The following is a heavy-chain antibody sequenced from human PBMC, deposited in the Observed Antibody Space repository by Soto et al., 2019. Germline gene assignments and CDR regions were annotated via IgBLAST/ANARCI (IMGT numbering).Heavy chain of an antibody. J-gene: IGHJ4*02. Sequence: GGSLRLSCAASGFTFSSYAMSWVRQAPGKGLEWVSAISGSGGSTYYADSVKGRFTISRDNSENTLYLQMNSLRAEDTAVYYCAKERIGQQLVREVYWGQGTLVTVSS. CDR1: GFTFSSYA. CDR3: AKERIGQQLVREVY. V-gene: IGHV3-23*01. CDR2: ISGSGGST. D-gene: IGHD6-13*01.